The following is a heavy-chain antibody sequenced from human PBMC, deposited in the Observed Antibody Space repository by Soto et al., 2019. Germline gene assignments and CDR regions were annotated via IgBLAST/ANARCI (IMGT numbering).Heavy chain of an antibody. CDR2: ISDASDGS. CDR3: ARGLGGFCTSRNCPEGYNLDV. V-gene: IGHV1-3*01. D-gene: IGHD2-2*01. CDR1: GYRFSGYP. Sequence: ASVKVSCKTSGYRFSGYPIHWVRQAPGQRPEWMGDISDASDGSRFSPTFRDRVTFTWDSSASTAHMKLSSLRAEDTAVYYCARGLGGFCTSRNCPEGYNLDVWGQGTMVTVSS. J-gene: IGHJ6*02.